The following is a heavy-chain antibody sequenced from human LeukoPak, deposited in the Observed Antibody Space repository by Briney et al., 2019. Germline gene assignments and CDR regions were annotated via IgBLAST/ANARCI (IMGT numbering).Heavy chain of an antibody. Sequence: SETLSLTCTVSGGSISSYYWSWIRQPAGKGLEWIGRIYTSGSTNYNPSLKSRVTMSVDTSKNQFSLKLSSVTAADTAVYYCARTTYHYYYDSSGSFDYWGQGTLVTVSS. J-gene: IGHJ4*02. V-gene: IGHV4-4*07. CDR2: IYTSGST. D-gene: IGHD3-22*01. CDR1: GGSISSYY. CDR3: ARTTYHYYYDSSGSFDY.